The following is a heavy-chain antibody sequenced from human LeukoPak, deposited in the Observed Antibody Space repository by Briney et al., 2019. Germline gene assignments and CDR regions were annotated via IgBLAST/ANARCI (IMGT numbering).Heavy chain of an antibody. V-gene: IGHV1-2*02. D-gene: IGHD4-17*01. J-gene: IGHJ4*02. CDR1: GYTFTGYY. Sequence: ASVKVSCKASGYTFTGYYLHWVRQAPGQGLAWMEWINCNSGGTNYAQKFQGRVTMTRDTSISTAYMELSRLIFDDTAVYYCARDKATVTTPYFDYWGQGTEVTVSS. CDR2: INCNSGGT. CDR3: ARDKATVTTPYFDY.